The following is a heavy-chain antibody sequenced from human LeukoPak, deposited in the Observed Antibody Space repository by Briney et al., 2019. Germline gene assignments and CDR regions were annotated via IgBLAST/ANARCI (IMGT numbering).Heavy chain of an antibody. CDR3: AKSYYYDSSGYHDPFDY. J-gene: IGHJ4*02. V-gene: IGHV3-23*01. D-gene: IGHD3-22*01. Sequence: PGGSLRLSCAASGFTFSSYAMSWVRQAPGKGLEWVSAISGSGGSTYYADSVKGRFTISRDNSKNTLYLQMNSLRAEDTAVYYCAKSYYYDSSGYHDPFDYWGQGTLVTVSS. CDR1: GFTFSSYA. CDR2: ISGSGGST.